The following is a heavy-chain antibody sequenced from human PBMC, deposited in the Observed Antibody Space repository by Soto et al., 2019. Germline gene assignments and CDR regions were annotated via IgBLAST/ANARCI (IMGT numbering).Heavy chain of an antibody. V-gene: IGHV3-11*01. Sequence: GGSLRLSCAASGFTFSDYYMSWIRQAPGKGLEWVSYISSSGSTIYYADSVKGRFTISRDNAKNSLYLQMNSPRAEDTAVYYCARDRDGPYSSSWDYYGMDVWGQGTTVTVSS. CDR1: GFTFSDYY. CDR3: ARDRDGPYSSSWDYYGMDV. CDR2: ISSSGSTI. J-gene: IGHJ6*02. D-gene: IGHD6-13*01.